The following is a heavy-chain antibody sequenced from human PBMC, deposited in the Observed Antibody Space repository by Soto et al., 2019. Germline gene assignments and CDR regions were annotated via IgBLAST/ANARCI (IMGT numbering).Heavy chain of an antibody. V-gene: IGHV1-8*01. Sequence: GASVKVSCKASVYTFTSYYINWVRQATGQGLEWMGWRNPNSGNTGYAQKFQGRVTMTRNTSISTAYMELSSLRSEDTAVYYCARVLSWASYYDFWSGYYNYYYYGMDVWGQGTTVTVSS. D-gene: IGHD3-3*01. J-gene: IGHJ6*02. CDR2: RNPNSGNT. CDR3: ARVLSWASYYDFWSGYYNYYYYGMDV. CDR1: VYTFTSYY.